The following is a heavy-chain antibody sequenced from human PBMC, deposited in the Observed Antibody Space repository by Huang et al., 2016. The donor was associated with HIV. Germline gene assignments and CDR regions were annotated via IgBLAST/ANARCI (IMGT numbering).Heavy chain of an antibody. D-gene: IGHD7-27*01. V-gene: IGHV1-69*13. Sequence: QVQLVQSGAEVKKPGSSVKVSCKASGGTFSRYAISWVRQAPGQGLGWMVGIIPSCGTANYAQKFQGRVTITADESTSTAYMELSSRRSEDTAVYFCARVANWAHWYFDLWGRGTLVTVSS. CDR3: ARVANWAHWYFDL. J-gene: IGHJ2*01. CDR1: GGTFSRYA. CDR2: IIPSCGTA.